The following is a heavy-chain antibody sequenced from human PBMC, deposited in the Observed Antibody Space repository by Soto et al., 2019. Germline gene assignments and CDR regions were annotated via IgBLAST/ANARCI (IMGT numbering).Heavy chain of an antibody. Sequence: QVQLVQSGAEVKKPGSSVKVSCKASGGTFSSYAISWVRQAPGQGLEWMGGIIPISDTTNYAQKFQGRVTITADESTSTAYMELSSLKIEDTAVYLCAGDLARAGPTNEYWGQGTLVTVSS. CDR2: IIPISDTT. V-gene: IGHV1-69*01. CDR1: GGTFSSYA. J-gene: IGHJ4*02. CDR3: AGDLARAGPTNEY. D-gene: IGHD1-26*01.